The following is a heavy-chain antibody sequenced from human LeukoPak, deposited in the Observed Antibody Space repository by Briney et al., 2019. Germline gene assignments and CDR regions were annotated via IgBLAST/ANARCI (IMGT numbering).Heavy chain of an antibody. CDR2: INPNSGGT. CDR3: ARSEYYGSGSSPPDAFDI. J-gene: IGHJ3*02. CDR1: GYTFTGYY. V-gene: IGHV1-2*02. D-gene: IGHD3-10*01. Sequence: GASVKVSCKASGYTFTGYYMHWVRQAPGQGLEWMGWINPNSGGTNYAQKFQGRVTMTRDTSISTAYMELSRLRSDDTAVYYCARSEYYGSGSSPPDAFDIWGQGTMVTVSS.